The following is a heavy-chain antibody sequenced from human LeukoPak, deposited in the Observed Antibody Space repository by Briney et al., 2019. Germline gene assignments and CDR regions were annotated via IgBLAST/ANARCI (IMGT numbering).Heavy chain of an antibody. D-gene: IGHD3-22*01. CDR1: GGSISSYY. J-gene: IGHJ4*02. CDR3: VAGGGWLPDY. V-gene: IGHV4-59*01. Sequence: SETLSLTCTVSGGSISSYYCNWFRQPPGKGLEWIGYIYNSVTTNYNPSLKSRVTISVDMSKNQFSLRLSSVTATDTAVYYCVAGGGWLPDYWGQGTLVTVSS. CDR2: IYNSVTT.